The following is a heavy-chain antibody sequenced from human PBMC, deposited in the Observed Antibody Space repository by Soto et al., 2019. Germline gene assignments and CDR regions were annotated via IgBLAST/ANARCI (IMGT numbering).Heavy chain of an antibody. Sequence: QVQLQESGPGLVKPSETLSLTCTVSGGSISSYYWSWIRQPPGKGLEWIGYIYYSGSTNYNPSLRXRVTISVDTSTNQFALKLSSVTAADTAVYYCARAWGRVFDYWGQGTLVTVSS. J-gene: IGHJ4*02. CDR1: GGSISSYY. CDR3: ARAWGRVFDY. CDR2: IYYSGST. D-gene: IGHD2-15*01. V-gene: IGHV4-59*01.